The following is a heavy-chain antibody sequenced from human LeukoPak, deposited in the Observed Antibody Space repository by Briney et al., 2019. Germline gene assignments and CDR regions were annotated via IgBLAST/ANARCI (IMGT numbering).Heavy chain of an antibody. CDR3: ARDERSYYNGFDY. CDR1: GDTFTDYY. D-gene: IGHD1-26*01. V-gene: IGHV1-2*02. Sequence: ASVKVSCKASGDTFTDYYKHWVRQAPGQGLEWMGWFNPNSGGRNYAQKFQGRVTMARETSISTVYMELTRLRSDDTAVYYCARDERSYYNGFDYWGHGKTVTVSS. J-gene: IGHJ4*03. CDR2: FNPNSGGR.